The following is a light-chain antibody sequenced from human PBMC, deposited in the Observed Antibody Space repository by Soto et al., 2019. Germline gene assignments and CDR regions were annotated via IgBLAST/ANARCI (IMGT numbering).Light chain of an antibody. CDR3: AAWDASLGGFYV. Sequence: QSALTQPPGASGTHGQRVTISCSGSRSSIESNTVNWYHHLAGMAPKLLIYSNNHRPSGVPERFSASNAGASASLAISGIQSEDEGDYYCAAWDASLGGFYVFGSGTKLTVL. V-gene: IGLV1-44*01. CDR1: RSSIESNT. J-gene: IGLJ1*01. CDR2: SNN.